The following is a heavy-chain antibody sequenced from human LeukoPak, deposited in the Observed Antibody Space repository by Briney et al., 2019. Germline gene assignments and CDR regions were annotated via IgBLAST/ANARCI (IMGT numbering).Heavy chain of an antibody. D-gene: IGHD2-15*01. J-gene: IGHJ3*02. CDR3: ASVVVVAAHDAFDI. Sequence: PGGSLRLSCAASGFTFSSYWMTWVRQAPGRGLEWVANINQDQSGKYYVDSVRGRFTISRDNAKNSLYLQMNSLRAEDTAVYYCASVVVVAAHDAFDIWGQGTMVTVSS. CDR2: INQDQSGK. CDR1: GFTFSSYW. V-gene: IGHV3-7*01.